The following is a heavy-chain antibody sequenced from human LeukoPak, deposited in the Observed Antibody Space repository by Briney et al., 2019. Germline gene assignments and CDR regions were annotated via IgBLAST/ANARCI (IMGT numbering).Heavy chain of an antibody. V-gene: IGHV3-23*01. D-gene: IGHD6-13*01. J-gene: IGHJ4*02. Sequence: GGSLRLSCAASGFTFSSYAMSWVRQAPGKGLEWVSAISGSGGSTYYADSVKGRFTIPRDNSKNTLYLQMNSLRAEDTAVYYCAKDSGYSSSWYDYWGQGTLVTVSS. CDR3: AKDSGYSSSWYDY. CDR2: ISGSGGST. CDR1: GFTFSSYA.